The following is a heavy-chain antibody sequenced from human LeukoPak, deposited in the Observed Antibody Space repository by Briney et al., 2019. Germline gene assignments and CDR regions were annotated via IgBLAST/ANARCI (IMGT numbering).Heavy chain of an antibody. D-gene: IGHD3-16*01. V-gene: IGHV6-1*01. Sequence: SQTLSLTCAISGDSVSSNSAAWIWFRQSPSRGLEWLARTYFRSKWYYDYAVTVKSRIVISPDTSKNQFSLQLNSVTPDDTAVYFCARSAVGGHNDFWGQGTLVTVSS. CDR1: GDSVSSNSAA. CDR3: ARSAVGGHNDF. J-gene: IGHJ4*02. CDR2: TYFRSKWYY.